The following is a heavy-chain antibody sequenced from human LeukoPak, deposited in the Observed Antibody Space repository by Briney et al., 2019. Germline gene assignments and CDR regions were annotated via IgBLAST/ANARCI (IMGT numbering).Heavy chain of an antibody. CDR1: GGSFSGYY. V-gene: IGHV4-34*01. CDR2: INHSGST. D-gene: IGHD5-18*01. J-gene: IGHJ4*02. Sequence: SETLSFTCAVYGGSFSGYYWSWIRQPPGKGLEWIGEINHSGSTNYNPSLKSRVTISVDTSKNQFSLKLSSVTAADTAVYYCARGRDTHGPDYWGQGTLVTVSS. CDR3: ARGRDTHGPDY.